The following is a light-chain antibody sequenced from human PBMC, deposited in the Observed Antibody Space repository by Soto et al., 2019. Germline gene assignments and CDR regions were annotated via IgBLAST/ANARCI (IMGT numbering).Light chain of an antibody. CDR3: CSYTSGNEV. CDR2: EVS. V-gene: IGLV2-8*01. CDR1: SSDVGGYNY. J-gene: IGLJ1*01. Sequence: QSVLTQPPSASGSPGQSVTICCTGTSSDVGGYNYVSWYQQYPGKAPKLMIFEVSKRPSGVADRFSGSKSGNTASLTVSVHHAEEEAYYCCCSYTSGNEVFGTGTKVTVL.